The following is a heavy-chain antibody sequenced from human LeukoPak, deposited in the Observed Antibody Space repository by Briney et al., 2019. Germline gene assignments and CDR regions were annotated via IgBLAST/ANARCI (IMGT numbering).Heavy chain of an antibody. CDR2: IGTAGDT. J-gene: IGHJ2*01. Sequence: GGSLRLSCAASGFTFSSCDMHWVRQATGKGLEWVSAIGTAGDTYYPGSVKGRFTISRENAKNSLYLQMNSLRAGDTAVYYCARVQGLDFRWYFALWGRGTLVTVSS. CDR1: GFTFSSCD. CDR3: ARVQGLDFRWYFAL. V-gene: IGHV3-13*01.